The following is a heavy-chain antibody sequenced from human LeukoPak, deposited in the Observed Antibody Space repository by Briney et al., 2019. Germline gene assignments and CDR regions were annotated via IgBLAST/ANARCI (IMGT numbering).Heavy chain of an antibody. CDR3: ARDTRDVVAFGDY. CDR2: INPNSGGT. CDR1: GYTFTGYY. D-gene: IGHD5-24*01. J-gene: IGHJ4*02. V-gene: IGHV1-2*02. Sequence: ASVKVSCKASGYTFTGYYMHWVRQAPGQGLEWMGWINPNSGGTNYAQKLQGRVTMTTDTSTSTAYMELRSLRSDDTAVYYCARDTRDVVAFGDYWGQGTLVTVSS.